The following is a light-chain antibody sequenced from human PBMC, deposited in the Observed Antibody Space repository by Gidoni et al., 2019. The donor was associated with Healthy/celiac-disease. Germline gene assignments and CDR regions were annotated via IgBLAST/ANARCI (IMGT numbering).Light chain of an antibody. V-gene: IGKV1-39*01. CDR3: HQSYSTPLLT. CDR1: QSISSY. CDR2: AAS. J-gene: IGKJ4*01. Sequence: DIQMTQSPCSLSASGGDRVTITCRASQSISSYLNWYQQKPGKALKLLIYAASCLHSGVPSRFSGSGSWTDFTLTISSLQPEDFATYYCHQSYSTPLLTFGGGTRVEIK.